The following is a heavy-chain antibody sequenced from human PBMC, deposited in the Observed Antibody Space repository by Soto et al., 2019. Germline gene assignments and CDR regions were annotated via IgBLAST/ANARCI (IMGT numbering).Heavy chain of an antibody. Sequence: SETLSLTCTVSGDSISSKNHYWEWIRQPPGKGLEWIGSIYDNGGTYYNPSLKSRVTIHVETPKKQISLKVKSVTAADAALYYCARRSHRSGSGSFIEKWGQGTLVTVSS. CDR1: GDSISSKNHY. V-gene: IGHV4-39*01. CDR3: ARRSHRSGSGSFIEK. D-gene: IGHD3-10*01. CDR2: IYDNGGT. J-gene: IGHJ4*02.